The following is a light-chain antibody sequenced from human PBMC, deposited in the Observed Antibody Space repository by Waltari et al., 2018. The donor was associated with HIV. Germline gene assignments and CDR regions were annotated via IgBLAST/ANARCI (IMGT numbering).Light chain of an antibody. CDR3: ASWDASLNGWV. Sequence: QSVVTQPPSVSGTPGQTVTISCSGSPSNIGITTANCYQHLPGTAPKRLIYGNYQRPSGVPDRFSASKSGTSASLAISGLQSEDEADYYCASWDASLNGWVFGGGTKLTVL. V-gene: IGLV1-44*01. CDR1: PSNIGITT. J-gene: IGLJ3*02. CDR2: GNY.